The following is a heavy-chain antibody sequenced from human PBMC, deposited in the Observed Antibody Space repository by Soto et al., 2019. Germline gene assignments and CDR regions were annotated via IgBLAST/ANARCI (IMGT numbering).Heavy chain of an antibody. J-gene: IGHJ3*02. CDR2: IYWSGDE. Sequence: QGTLKESGPTLVKPTQTLTLTCSFSGFSLSTTGVGVGWIHQSPVKAPEWLALIYWSGDEHYRPSLKSRLSITKDISRNHVVLIMTDVGPGDTATYYCARGIATLPVFAFDIWGQGTMVTVSS. D-gene: IGHD6-6*01. CDR1: GFSLSTTGVG. V-gene: IGHV2-5*01. CDR3: ARGIATLPVFAFDI.